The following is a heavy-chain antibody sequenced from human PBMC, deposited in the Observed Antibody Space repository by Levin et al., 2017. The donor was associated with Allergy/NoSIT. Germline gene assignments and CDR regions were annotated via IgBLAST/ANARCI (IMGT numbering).Heavy chain of an antibody. D-gene: IGHD1-1*01. J-gene: IGHJ6*03. Sequence: PGGSLRLSCQGSGYSFTGYWIGWVRQMPGKGLEWKGIIYPGDSDTRYSPSFQGQVTISADKSISTAYLQWSSLKASDTAIYYCARRGTRDYYYYMDVWGKGTTVTVSS. CDR3: ARRGTRDYYYYMDV. V-gene: IGHV5-51*01. CDR1: GYSFTGYW. CDR2: IYPGDSDT.